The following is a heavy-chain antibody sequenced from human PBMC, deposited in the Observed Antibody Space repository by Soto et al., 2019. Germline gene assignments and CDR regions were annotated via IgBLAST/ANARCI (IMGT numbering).Heavy chain of an antibody. CDR2: INHSGST. J-gene: IGHJ6*02. V-gene: IGHV4-34*01. D-gene: IGHD3-3*01. Sequence: SETLSLTCAVYGGSFSGYYWSWIRQPPGKGLEWIGEINHSGSTNYNPSLKSRVTISVDTSKNQFSLKLSSVTAADTAVYYCALYDFWSSDGMDVWGQGTTVTVSS. CDR3: ALYDFWSSDGMDV. CDR1: GGSFSGYY.